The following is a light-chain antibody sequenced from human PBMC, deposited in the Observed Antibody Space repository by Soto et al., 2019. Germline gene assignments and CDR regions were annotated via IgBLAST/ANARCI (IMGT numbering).Light chain of an antibody. CDR1: SSDVGGYNY. CDR3: CSYAGSYPWV. V-gene: IGLV2-11*01. Sequence: QSVLTQPRSVSGSPGQSVTISCTGTSSDVGGYNYVSWYQQHPGKAPKLMIYDVSKRPSGVPDRFSGSKSDNTASLIISGLQAEDEADYYCCSYAGSYPWVFGGGTKLTVL. CDR2: DVS. J-gene: IGLJ3*02.